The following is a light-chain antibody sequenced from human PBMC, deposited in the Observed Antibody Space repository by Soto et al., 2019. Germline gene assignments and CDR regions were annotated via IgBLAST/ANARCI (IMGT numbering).Light chain of an antibody. CDR2: EVS. Sequence: QSALTQPASVSGSPGQSITISFTGTSSEVGGYNYVSWYQQHPGKAPQLMIYEVSNRPSGVSNRFSGSKSGNTASLTISGLQAQDEADYYCSSYTSSSTYVFGTGTKLTVL. CDR1: SSEVGGYNY. CDR3: SSYTSSSTYV. J-gene: IGLJ1*01. V-gene: IGLV2-14*01.